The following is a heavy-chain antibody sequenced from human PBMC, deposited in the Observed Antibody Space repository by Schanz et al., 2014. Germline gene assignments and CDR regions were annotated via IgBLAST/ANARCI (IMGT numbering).Heavy chain of an antibody. CDR3: ARFLARYQYYGVDV. D-gene: IGHD3-3*01. Sequence: VQVVGSGGGLVQPGGSLRLSCAASGFTLSDYYMAWIRQAPGKGLEWVSHISGSSIHKNYADSVKGRFSISRDNGETSVYLQINSLRVEDTAVYYCARFLARYQYYGVDVWGQGTTVIVSS. J-gene: IGHJ6*02. CDR2: ISGSSIHK. V-gene: IGHV3-11*05. CDR1: GFTLSDYY.